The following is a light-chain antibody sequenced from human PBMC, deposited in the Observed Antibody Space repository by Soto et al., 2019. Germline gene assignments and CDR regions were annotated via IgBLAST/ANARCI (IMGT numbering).Light chain of an antibody. V-gene: IGLV2-14*01. Sequence: QSALTQPASVSGSPGQSITISCTGTSSDVGAYNYVSWYQQHPGKAPKLMIYDVSNRPSGVSNRFSGSKSGNTASLTISGFQAEDEADYYCSSYTTSSTLYAFGTGTKVTVL. CDR1: SSDVGAYNY. CDR3: SSYTTSSTLYA. J-gene: IGLJ1*01. CDR2: DVS.